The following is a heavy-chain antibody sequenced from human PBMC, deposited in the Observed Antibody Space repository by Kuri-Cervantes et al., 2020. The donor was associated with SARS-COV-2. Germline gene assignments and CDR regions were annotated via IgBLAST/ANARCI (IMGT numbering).Heavy chain of an antibody. V-gene: IGHV3-21*01. CDR3: ARVRMVGISSVPYYFDY. J-gene: IGHJ4*02. CDR2: ISSSSSYI. D-gene: IGHD6-6*01. CDR1: GFSFRSYS. Sequence: ESLMISCAASGFSFRSYSMYWVREPPGKGLEWVSSISSSSSYIYYADSVKGQFTISRDNDKNSLYLQMNSLRAEDTAVYYCARVRMVGISSVPYYFDYWGQGTLVTVSS.